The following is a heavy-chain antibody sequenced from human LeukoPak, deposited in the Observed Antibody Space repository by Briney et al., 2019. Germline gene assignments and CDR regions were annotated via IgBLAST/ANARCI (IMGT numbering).Heavy chain of an antibody. D-gene: IGHD3-9*01. CDR1: GGSISSGGYY. CDR3: ARAPSSAYDILTGYYRAISYYFDY. CDR2: IYYSGST. V-gene: IGHV4-31*03. Sequence: EPSQTLSLTCTVSGGSISSGGYYWSWIRQHPGKGLEWIGYIYYSGSTYYNPSLKSRVTISVDTSKNQFSLKLSSVTAADMAVYYCARAPSSAYDILTGYYRAISYYFDYWGQGTLVTVSS. J-gene: IGHJ4*02.